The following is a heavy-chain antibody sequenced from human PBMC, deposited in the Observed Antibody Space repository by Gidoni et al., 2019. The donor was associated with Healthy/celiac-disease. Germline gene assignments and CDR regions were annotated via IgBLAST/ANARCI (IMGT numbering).Heavy chain of an antibody. Sequence: QVQLVESGGGVVQPGRSLRLSCAASGFTFSSYAMHWVRQATGKGLEWVAVISYDGSNKYYADSVKGRFTISRDNSKNTLYLQMNSLRAEDTAVYYCARVNCGGDCSLLYMDVWGKGTTVTVSS. CDR1: GFTFSSYA. J-gene: IGHJ6*03. V-gene: IGHV3-30-3*01. D-gene: IGHD2-21*02. CDR3: ARVNCGGDCSLLYMDV. CDR2: ISYDGSNK.